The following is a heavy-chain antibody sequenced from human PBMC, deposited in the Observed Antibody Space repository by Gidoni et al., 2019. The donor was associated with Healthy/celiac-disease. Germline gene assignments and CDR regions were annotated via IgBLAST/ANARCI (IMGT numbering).Heavy chain of an antibody. J-gene: IGHJ5*02. Sequence: EVPLLESGGGLVQPGGSLRISCAASGFPFSSYAMSWVRQAPGKGLEWVSAISGSGGSTYYADSVKGRFTISRDNSKNTLYLQMNSLRAEDTAVYYCAKDRRILLANWFDPWGQGTLVTVSS. CDR1: GFPFSSYA. V-gene: IGHV3-23*01. CDR2: ISGSGGST. CDR3: AKDRRILLANWFDP. D-gene: IGHD2-8*02.